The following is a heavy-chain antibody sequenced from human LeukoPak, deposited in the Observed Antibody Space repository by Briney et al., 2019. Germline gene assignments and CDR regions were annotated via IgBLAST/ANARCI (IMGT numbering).Heavy chain of an antibody. V-gene: IGHV3-30*18. CDR1: GFTFINYA. CDR3: AKDLGLAYYESYFDI. Sequence: GGSLRLSCAASGFTFINYAMHWVRRAPGKGLEWVAVISYDGSDKYYVDSVKGRFTISRDNSKNTLYLQMNSLRAEDTAVYFCAKDLGLAYYESYFDIWGQGTMVTVSS. J-gene: IGHJ3*02. CDR2: ISYDGSDK. D-gene: IGHD3-22*01.